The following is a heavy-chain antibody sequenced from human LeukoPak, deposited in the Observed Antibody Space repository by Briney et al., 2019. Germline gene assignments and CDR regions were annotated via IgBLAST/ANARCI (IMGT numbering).Heavy chain of an antibody. D-gene: IGHD2-2*01. V-gene: IGHV1-2*02. CDR3: ASCGSTSCPGTFDI. CDR1: GYTFTGYY. Sequence: ASVKVSCKASGYTFTGYYMHWVRQAPGQGLEWMGWINPNSGGTNYAQNLQGRVTMTTDTSTSTAYMDLRSLRSDDTAVYYCASCGSTSCPGTFDIWGQGTMVTVSS. CDR2: INPNSGGT. J-gene: IGHJ3*02.